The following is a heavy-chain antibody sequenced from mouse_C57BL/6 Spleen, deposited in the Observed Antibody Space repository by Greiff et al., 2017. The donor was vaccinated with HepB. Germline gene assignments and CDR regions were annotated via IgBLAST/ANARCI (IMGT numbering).Heavy chain of an antibody. CDR3: ARSYYSNYWYFDV. V-gene: IGHV1-80*01. CDR1: GYAFSSYW. D-gene: IGHD2-5*01. Sequence: VQLQQSGAELVKPGASVKISCKASGYAFSSYWMNWVKQRPGKGLEWIGQIYPGDGDTNYNGKFKGKATLTADNSSSTAYMQLSSLTSEDSAVYFCARSYYSNYWYFDVWGTGTTVTVSS. CDR2: IYPGDGDT. J-gene: IGHJ1*03.